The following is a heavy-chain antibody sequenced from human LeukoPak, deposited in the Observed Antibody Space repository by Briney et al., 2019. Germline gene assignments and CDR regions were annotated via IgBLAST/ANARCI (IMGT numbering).Heavy chain of an antibody. CDR3: ARVGGDWNYDFDY. CDR2: ISSSSSYI. CDR1: GFTFSSYS. Sequence: GGSLRLSCAASGFTFSSYSVNWVRQAPGKGLEWVSSISSSSSYIYYADSVKGRFTISRDNAKNSLYLQMNSLRAEDTAVYYCARVGGDWNYDFDYWGQGTLVTVSS. V-gene: IGHV3-21*01. J-gene: IGHJ4*02. D-gene: IGHD1-7*01.